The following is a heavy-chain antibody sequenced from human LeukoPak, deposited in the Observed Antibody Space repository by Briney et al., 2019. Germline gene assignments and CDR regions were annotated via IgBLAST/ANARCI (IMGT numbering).Heavy chain of an antibody. D-gene: IGHD4-17*01. J-gene: IGHJ4*02. CDR2: IKQDGSEK. Sequence: GGSLRLSCAASGFTFSSYWMSWVRQAPRKGLEWVANIKQDGSEKYYVDSVKGRFTISRDNAKNSLYLQMNSLRAEDTAVYYCARGDDYGDHGVDYWGQGTLVTVSS. CDR3: ARGDDYGDHGVDY. V-gene: IGHV3-7*01. CDR1: GFTFSSYW.